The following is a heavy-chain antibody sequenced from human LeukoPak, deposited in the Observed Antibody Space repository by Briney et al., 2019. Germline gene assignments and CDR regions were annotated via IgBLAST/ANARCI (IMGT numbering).Heavy chain of an antibody. CDR1: GFTFSSYS. V-gene: IGHV3-48*01. J-gene: IGHJ4*02. Sequence: PGGSLRLSCAASGFTFSSYSMNWVRQAPGKGLEWVSYISSSSSTIYYADSVKGRFTVSRDNAKNSLYLQMNSLRAEDTAVYYCARDHSGSYLDYFDYWGQGTLVTVSS. CDR3: ARDHSGSYLDYFDY. CDR2: ISSSSSTI. D-gene: IGHD1-26*01.